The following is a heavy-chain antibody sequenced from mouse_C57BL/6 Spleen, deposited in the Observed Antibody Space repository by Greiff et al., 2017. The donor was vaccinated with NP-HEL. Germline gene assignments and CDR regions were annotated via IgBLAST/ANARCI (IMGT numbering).Heavy chain of an antibody. Sequence: EVKVVESGGDLVKPGGSLKLSCAASGFTFSSYGMSWVRQTPDKRLEWVATISSGGSYTYYPASVKGRFTISKDNAKNTLYLQMSSLKSEDTDMYYYARLPNLLGAYWGKGTLVTVSA. J-gene: IGHJ3*01. CDR2: ISSGGSYT. D-gene: IGHD1-1*01. CDR1: GFTFSSYG. CDR3: ARLPNLLGAY. V-gene: IGHV5-6*01.